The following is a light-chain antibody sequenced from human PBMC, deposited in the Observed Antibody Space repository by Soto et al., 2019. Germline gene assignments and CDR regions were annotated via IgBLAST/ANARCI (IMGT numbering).Light chain of an antibody. CDR2: EVT. Sequence: QSALTQPPSASGSPGQSVTISCTGTSSDVGGYNYVSWYQHHPGKAPKLIIYEVTKRPSGVPDRFSGSKSGNTASLTVSGLQAEDEADYYCSSYAGNNNGVFGIGTKLTVL. CDR3: SSYAGNNNGV. CDR1: SSDVGGYNY. J-gene: IGLJ1*01. V-gene: IGLV2-8*01.